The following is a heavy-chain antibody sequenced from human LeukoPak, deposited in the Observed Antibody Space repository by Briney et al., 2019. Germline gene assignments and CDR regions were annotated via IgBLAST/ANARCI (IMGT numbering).Heavy chain of an antibody. CDR3: ARDYHYVPDF. V-gene: IGHV1-18*01. CDR2: IDASNGNT. J-gene: IGHJ4*02. Sequence: ASVKVSCKASGYTFTNYGISWVRQAPGQGLEWMGWIDASNGNTNYAQKLQGGATITTDTSTTTAYMEMTSLRFDDTAVYYCARDYHYVPDFWGQGTLVTVSS. CDR1: GYTFTNYG. D-gene: IGHD3-16*01.